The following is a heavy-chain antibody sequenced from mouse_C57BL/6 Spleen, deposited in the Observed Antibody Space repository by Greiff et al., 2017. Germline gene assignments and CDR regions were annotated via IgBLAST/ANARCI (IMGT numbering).Heavy chain of an antibody. CDR1: GFTFSNYW. CDR3: AVGGSDYEYGEGDFDG. V-gene: IGHV6-3*01. D-gene: IGHD2-4*01. J-gene: IGHJ1*03. Sequence: EVQVVESGGGLVQPGGSMKLSCVASGFTFSNYWMNWVRQSPEKGLEWVAQIRLKSDNYATHYAEAVKGRFTISRDDSKSSVYLQMNNLRAEDTGIYYCAVGGSDYEYGEGDFDGWGTGTTVTVSS. CDR2: IRLKSDNYAT.